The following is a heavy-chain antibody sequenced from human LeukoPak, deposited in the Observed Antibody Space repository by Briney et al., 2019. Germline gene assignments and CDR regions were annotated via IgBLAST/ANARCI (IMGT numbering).Heavy chain of an antibody. V-gene: IGHV1-18*01. CDR1: GYTFTGFG. CDR2: ISGYNDNT. CDR3: ARDNWCGTTYCGGEGFDP. J-gene: IGHJ5*02. Sequence: ASVKVSCKASGYTFTGFGINWVRQAPGQGLEWMGWISGYNDNTHYAKKFQGRVTLTTDTPTSTAYMELRSLRSDDTAVYYCARDNWCGTTYCGGEGFDPWGQGTLVTVSS. D-gene: IGHD2-21*01.